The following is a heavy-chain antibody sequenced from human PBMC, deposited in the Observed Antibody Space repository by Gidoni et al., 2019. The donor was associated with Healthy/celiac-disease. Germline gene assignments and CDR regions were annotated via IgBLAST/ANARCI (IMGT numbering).Heavy chain of an antibody. CDR2: IRSKAYGGTT. V-gene: IGHV3-49*03. CDR1: GFTFGAYA. J-gene: IGHJ4*02. CDR3: TRCVDIVATTHFDY. Sequence: EVQLVESGGGLVQPGRSLRLSCTASGFTFGAYAMSWFRQAPGKGLEWVGFIRSKAYGGTTEYAASVKGRFTISRDDSKSIAYLQMNSLKTEDTAVYYCTRCVDIVATTHFDYWGQGTLVTVSS. D-gene: IGHD5-12*01.